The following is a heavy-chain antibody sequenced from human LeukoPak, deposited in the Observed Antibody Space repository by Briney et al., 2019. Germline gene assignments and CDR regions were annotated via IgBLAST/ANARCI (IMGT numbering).Heavy chain of an antibody. J-gene: IGHJ6*03. CDR2: VSGSGGST. Sequence: PGGSLRLSCAASGFSFSSYWMNWVRQAPGKGLEWVSTVSGSGGSTYYADSVKGRFTISRDKSKNTLYLQMNSLRAEDTAVYYCAKDPRVSGYMDVWGKGTTVTVSS. D-gene: IGHD6-6*01. V-gene: IGHV3-23*01. CDR1: GFSFSSYW. CDR3: AKDPRVSGYMDV.